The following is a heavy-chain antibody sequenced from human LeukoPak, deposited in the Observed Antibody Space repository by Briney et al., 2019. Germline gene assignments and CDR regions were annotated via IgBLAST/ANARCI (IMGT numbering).Heavy chain of an antibody. CDR1: GYTITSYG. CDR3: ARDLSLSRPSGIAAAETDY. V-gene: IGHV1-18*01. D-gene: IGHD6-13*01. J-gene: IGHJ4*02. Sequence: ASVKVSCKASGYTITSYGISWVRQAPGQGLEWMGWISAYNGNTNYAQKFQGRVTMTRDTSISTAYMELSRLRSDDTAVYYCARDLSLSRPSGIAAAETDYWGQGTLVTVSS. CDR2: ISAYNGNT.